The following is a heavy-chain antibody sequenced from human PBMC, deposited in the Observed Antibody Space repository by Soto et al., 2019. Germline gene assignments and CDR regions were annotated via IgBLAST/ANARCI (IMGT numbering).Heavy chain of an antibody. V-gene: IGHV1-2*04. CDR2: INPNSGGT. J-gene: IGHJ6*03. CDR1: GYTFTGYY. Sequence: ASVKVSCKASGYTFTGYYMHWVRQAPGQGLEWMGWINPNSGGTNYAQKFQGWVTMTRDTSISTAYMELSRLRSDDTAVYYCARGGYCSSTSCYPARHMDVWGKETTVTVSS. CDR3: ARGGYCSSTSCYPARHMDV. D-gene: IGHD2-2*01.